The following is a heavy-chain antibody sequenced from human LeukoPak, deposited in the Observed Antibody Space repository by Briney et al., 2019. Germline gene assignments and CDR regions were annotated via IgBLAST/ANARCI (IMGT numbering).Heavy chain of an antibody. V-gene: IGHV4-59*08. CDR1: GGSISSYY. Sequence: SETLSLTCTVSGGSISSYYWSWIRQPPRKGLEWIGYIYYSGSTNYNPSLKSRVTISVDTSKNQFSLKLSSVTAADTAVYYCARLESPLVIIGYWGQGTLVTVSS. CDR2: IYYSGST. CDR3: ARLESPLVIIGY. J-gene: IGHJ4*02. D-gene: IGHD3-9*01.